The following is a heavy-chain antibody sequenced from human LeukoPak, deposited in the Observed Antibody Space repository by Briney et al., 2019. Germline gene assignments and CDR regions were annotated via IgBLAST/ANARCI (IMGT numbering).Heavy chain of an antibody. D-gene: IGHD1-26*01. Sequence: GASVKVSCKASGYTFTSYYMHWVRQAPGQGFEWMGIINPSGGSTSYAQKFQGRVTMTRDTSTSTVYMELSSLRSEDTAVYYCARDSGSYIGSRGGDYWGQGTLVTVSS. J-gene: IGHJ4*02. CDR3: ARDSGSYIGSRGGDY. CDR2: INPSGGST. CDR1: GYTFTSYY. V-gene: IGHV1-46*01.